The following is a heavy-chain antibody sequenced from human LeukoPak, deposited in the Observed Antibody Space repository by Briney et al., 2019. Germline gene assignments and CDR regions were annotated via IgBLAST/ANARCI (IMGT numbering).Heavy chain of an antibody. CDR3: ARGVLFSDFDY. V-gene: IGHV4-34*01. Sequence: PSETLSLTCTVSGGSISSYYWSWIRQPPGKGLEWIGEINHSGSTNYNPSLKSRVTISVDTSKNQFSLKLSSVTAADTAVYYCARGVLFSDFDYWGQGTLVTVSS. J-gene: IGHJ4*02. D-gene: IGHD3-10*02. CDR2: INHSGST. CDR1: GGSISSYY.